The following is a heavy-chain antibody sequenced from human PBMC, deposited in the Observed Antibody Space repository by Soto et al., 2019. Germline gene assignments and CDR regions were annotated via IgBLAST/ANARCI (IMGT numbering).Heavy chain of an antibody. J-gene: IGHJ3*02. CDR3: ARDFRDIVVVVAASGYAFDI. V-gene: IGHV3-33*01. Sequence: PGGSLRLSCAASGFTFSSYGMHWVRQAPGKGLEWVAVIWYDGSNKYYADSVKGRFTISRDNSKNTLYLQMNSLRAEDTAVYYCARDFRDIVVVVAASGYAFDIWGQGTMVTVSS. CDR1: GFTFSSYG. D-gene: IGHD2-15*01. CDR2: IWYDGSNK.